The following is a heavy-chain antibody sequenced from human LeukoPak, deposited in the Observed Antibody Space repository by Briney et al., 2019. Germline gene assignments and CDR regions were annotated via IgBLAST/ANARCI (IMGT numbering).Heavy chain of an antibody. CDR2: ISGSGGST. Sequence: GGSLRLSCAASGFTFSSYAMSWVRQAPGKGLEWVSAISGSGGSTYYADSVKGRFTISRDNSKNTLYLQMNGLRAEGTAVYYCAKDEHIVVVTATYFDYWGQEPWSPSPQ. V-gene: IGHV3-23*01. CDR3: AKDEHIVVVTATYFDY. J-gene: IGHJ4*01. CDR1: GFTFSSYA. D-gene: IGHD2-21*02.